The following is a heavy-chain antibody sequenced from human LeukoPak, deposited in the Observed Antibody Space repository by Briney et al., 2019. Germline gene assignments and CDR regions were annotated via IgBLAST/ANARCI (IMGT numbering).Heavy chain of an antibody. CDR1: GFDLSNYG. J-gene: IGHJ4*02. Sequence: GMSLRLSCAVSGFDLSNYGMHWVRQAPGKGLEWVTVIWYDGSNRYYADSVKGRITISRDTSENTVSLQINNVKVDDTAIYYCARGTGAKRYYFDLWGQGILVTVSS. CDR2: IWYDGSNR. CDR3: ARGTGAKRYYFDL. V-gene: IGHV3-33*01.